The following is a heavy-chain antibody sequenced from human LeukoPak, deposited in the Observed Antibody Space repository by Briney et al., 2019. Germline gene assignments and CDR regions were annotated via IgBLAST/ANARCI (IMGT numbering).Heavy chain of an antibody. CDR3: ARVDSSGYYLDY. J-gene: IGHJ4*02. Sequence: ASVKVSCKASGYTFTSYYMHWVRQAPGQGLEWMGIINPSGGSTSYAQKFQGRVTMTRDTSTSTVYMELSSPRSEDTAVYYCARVDSSGYYLDYWGQGTLVTVSS. D-gene: IGHD3-22*01. CDR2: INPSGGST. V-gene: IGHV1-46*01. CDR1: GYTFTSYY.